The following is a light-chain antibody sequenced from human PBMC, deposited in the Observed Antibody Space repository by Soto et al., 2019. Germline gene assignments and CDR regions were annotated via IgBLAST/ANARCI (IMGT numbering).Light chain of an antibody. CDR2: EVS. V-gene: IGLV2-14*01. J-gene: IGLJ2*01. CDR3: SSYTSSSTVV. CDR1: SSDTAGYNY. Sequence: QSALTQPASVSGSPGQSITISCTGTSSDTAGYNYVSWYQQHPGKAPKLMIYEVSNRPSGVSNRFSGSQSGNTASLTISGLQAEDEADYYCSSYTSSSTVVFGGGTQLNVL.